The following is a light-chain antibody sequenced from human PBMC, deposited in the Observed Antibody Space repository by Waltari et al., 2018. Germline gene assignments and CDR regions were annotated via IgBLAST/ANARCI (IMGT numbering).Light chain of an antibody. V-gene: IGLV2-8*01. CDR2: EVT. J-gene: IGLJ1*01. CDR1: SSDVGGYNY. CDR3: TSYAGSNNYV. Sequence: QSALTQPPSASGSPGQSVTISCTGTSSDVGGYNYVSWYQQHPGKVPKVIIYEVTKRPAGVPDRFAGSKSGNTASLTVSGLQAEDEADYYCTSYAGSNNYVFGTGTKVTVL.